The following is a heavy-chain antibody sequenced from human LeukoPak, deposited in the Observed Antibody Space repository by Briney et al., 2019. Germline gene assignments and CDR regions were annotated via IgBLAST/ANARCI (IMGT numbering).Heavy chain of an antibody. D-gene: IGHD5-24*01. J-gene: IGHJ4*02. CDR2: ISATGGST. V-gene: IGHV3-23*01. CDR1: GFTFSSYA. CDR3: ARVQSMGNYFDY. Sequence: GGSLRLSCAVSGFTFSSYAVSWVRQAPGKGLEWVSSISATGGSTYHADSVKGRFTISRDNSKNTLYLQMNSLRAEDTAVYYCARVQSMGNYFDYWGQGTLVTVSS.